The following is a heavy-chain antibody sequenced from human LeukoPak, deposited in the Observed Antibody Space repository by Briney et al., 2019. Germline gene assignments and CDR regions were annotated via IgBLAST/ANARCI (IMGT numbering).Heavy chain of an antibody. CDR2: IESDGRT. V-gene: IGHV3-74*01. CDR1: GFTLSSRW. Sequence: GGSLRLSCAASGFTLSSRWMHWVRHVPGKGLVSVSRIESDGRTAYADSVKGRFIISRDNAKNTLYLQMNSLRVEDTAVYYCARDGRGPDYWGQGTLVTVSS. J-gene: IGHJ4*02. D-gene: IGHD3/OR15-3a*01. CDR3: ARDGRGPDY.